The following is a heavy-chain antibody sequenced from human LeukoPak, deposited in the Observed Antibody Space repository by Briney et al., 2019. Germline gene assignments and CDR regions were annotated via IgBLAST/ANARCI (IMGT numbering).Heavy chain of an antibody. J-gene: IGHJ4*02. Sequence: ASVKVSCKASGYTFTSYGISWVRQAPGQGLEWMGWISAYNGNTNYAQKLQGRVTMTTDTSTSTAYTELRSLRSDDTAVYYCARDLLGYCSGGSCYSGYWGQGTLVTVSS. V-gene: IGHV1-18*01. CDR1: GYTFTSYG. D-gene: IGHD2-15*01. CDR2: ISAYNGNT. CDR3: ARDLLGYCSGGSCYSGY.